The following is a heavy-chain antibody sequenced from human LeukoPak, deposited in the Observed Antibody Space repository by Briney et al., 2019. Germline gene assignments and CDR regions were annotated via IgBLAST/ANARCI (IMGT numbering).Heavy chain of an antibody. CDR3: ARDLAVTTDYYYGMDV. V-gene: IGHV4-31*03. Sequence: SETLSLTCTVSGGSISSGGYYWSWIRQHPGRGLEWIGYIYYSGSTYYNPSLKSRVTISVDASKNQFSLKLSSVTAADTAVYHCARDLAVTTDYYYGMDVWGQGTTVTVSS. D-gene: IGHD4-17*01. CDR2: IYYSGST. J-gene: IGHJ6*02. CDR1: GGSISSGGYY.